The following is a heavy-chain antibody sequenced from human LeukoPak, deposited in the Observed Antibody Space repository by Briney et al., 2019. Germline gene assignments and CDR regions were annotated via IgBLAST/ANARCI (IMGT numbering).Heavy chain of an antibody. CDR1: GFTFSSYA. D-gene: IGHD3-22*01. V-gene: IGHV3-23*01. CDR3: AKRPSYYYDSSALSCYFDY. J-gene: IGHJ4*02. Sequence: GASLRLSCAASGFTFSSYAMSWVRQAPGKGLEWVSAISGSGGSTYYADSVKGRFTISRDNSKNTLYLQMNSLRAGDTAVYYCAKRPSYYYDSSALSCYFDYWGQGTLVTVSS. CDR2: ISGSGGST.